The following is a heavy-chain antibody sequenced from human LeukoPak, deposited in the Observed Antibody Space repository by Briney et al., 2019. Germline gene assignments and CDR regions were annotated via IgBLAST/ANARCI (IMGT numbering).Heavy chain of an antibody. J-gene: IGHJ3*02. CDR2: IYHSGST. D-gene: IGHD3-22*01. Sequence: SGTLSLTCAVSGGSISSSNWWSWVRQPPGKGLEWIGEIYHSGSTNYNPSLKSRVTISVDTSKNQFSLKLSSVTAADTAVYYCARAGYYYDSSDAFDIWGQGTMVTVSS. V-gene: IGHV4-4*02. CDR3: ARAGYYYDSSDAFDI. CDR1: GGSISSSNW.